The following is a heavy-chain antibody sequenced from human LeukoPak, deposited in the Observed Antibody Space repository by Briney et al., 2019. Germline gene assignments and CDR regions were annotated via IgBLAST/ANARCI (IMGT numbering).Heavy chain of an antibody. Sequence: PRASVKVSCKASGYTFINYDMNWVRQATAQGLEWIGWMSSNGDNIGYAQKFQGRVTITRNTSISTAYMELTSLTSDDTAMYYCARAVRKGGGPTFDHWGQGSLVTVSS. V-gene: IGHV1-8*03. CDR3: ARAVRKGGGPTFDH. D-gene: IGHD3-16*01. CDR1: GYTFINYD. CDR2: MSSNGDNI. J-gene: IGHJ4*02.